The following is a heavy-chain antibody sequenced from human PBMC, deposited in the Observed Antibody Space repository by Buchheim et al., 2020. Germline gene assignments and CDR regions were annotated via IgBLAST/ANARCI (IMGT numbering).Heavy chain of an antibody. Sequence: QVQLVESGGGVVQPGRSLRLSCAASGFTFSSYAMHWVRQAPGKGLEWVAVISYDGSNKYYADPVKGRFTISRDNSKNTLYLQMNSLRAEDTAVYYCAKGGTVAGYRYYFDYWGQGTL. CDR1: GFTFSSYA. V-gene: IGHV3-30-3*01. J-gene: IGHJ4*02. CDR2: ISYDGSNK. D-gene: IGHD6-19*01. CDR3: AKGGTVAGYRYYFDY.